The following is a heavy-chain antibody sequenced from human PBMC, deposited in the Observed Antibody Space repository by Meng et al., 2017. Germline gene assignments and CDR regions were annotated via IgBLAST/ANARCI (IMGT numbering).Heavy chain of an antibody. CDR2: VTHSGDII. Sequence: GESLKISCAVSGFPFSISAMTWIRQAPGKGLEWVSGVTHSGDIIYYAGSVKGRFTISRDNSKNTLYLQMNSLRAEDTAVYYCAKGAYSSSWYYFDYWGQGTLVTVSS. V-gene: IGHV3-23*01. D-gene: IGHD6-13*01. CDR1: GFPFSISA. J-gene: IGHJ4*02. CDR3: AKGAYSSSWYYFDY.